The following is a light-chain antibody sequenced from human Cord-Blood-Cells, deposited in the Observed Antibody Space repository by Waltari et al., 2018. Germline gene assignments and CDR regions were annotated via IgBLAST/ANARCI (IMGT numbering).Light chain of an antibody. J-gene: IGKJ4*01. CDR3: PQLDSYPLT. V-gene: IGKV1-9*01. Sequence: DIQLTKSTSFLSAFVGDRVTITCRASQGISRYLAWYQQKPGKAPKRLIYAASTLQSGFPSRFSGSGSGTEFTLTLSVLQPEDFATYYCPQLDSYPLTFCGGTKVELK. CDR2: AAS. CDR1: QGISRY.